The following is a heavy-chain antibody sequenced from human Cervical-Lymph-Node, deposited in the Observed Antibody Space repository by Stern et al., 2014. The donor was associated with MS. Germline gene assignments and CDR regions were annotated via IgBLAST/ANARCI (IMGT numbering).Heavy chain of an antibody. CDR3: ARDRWGSSWPYNWFDP. CDR1: GFTFSSYS. V-gene: IGHV3-21*01. CDR2: ISSSSSYI. Sequence: EVQLVESGGGLVKPGGSLRLSCAASGFTFSSYSMNWVRQAPGKGLEWVSSISSSSSYIYYADSVKGRFTISRDNAKNSLYLQMNSLRAEDTAVYYCARDRWGSSWPYNWFDPWGQGTLVTVSS. J-gene: IGHJ5*02. D-gene: IGHD6-13*01.